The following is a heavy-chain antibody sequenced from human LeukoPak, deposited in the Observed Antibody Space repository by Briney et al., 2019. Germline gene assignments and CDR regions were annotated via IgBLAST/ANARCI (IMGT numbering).Heavy chain of an antibody. CDR3: ARGPHTGVNYYDSSGYYY. CDR2: INHSGST. D-gene: IGHD3-22*01. CDR1: GVSFSGYY. J-gene: IGHJ4*02. V-gene: IGHV4-34*01. Sequence: PSETLSLTCAVYGVSFSGYYWSWIRQPPGKGLEWIGEINHSGSTNYNPSLKSQVTISVDTSKNQFSLKLSSVTAADTAVYYCARGPHTGVNYYDSSGYYYWGQGTLVTVSS.